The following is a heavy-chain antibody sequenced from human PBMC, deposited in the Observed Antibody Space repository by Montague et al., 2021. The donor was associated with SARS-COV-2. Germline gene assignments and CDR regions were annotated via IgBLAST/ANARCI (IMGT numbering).Heavy chain of an antibody. V-gene: IGHV4-61*02. CDR2: IDSGGYN. CDR1: GGSINSITYY. D-gene: IGHD6-13*01. CDR3: ATHRQHHNH. J-gene: IGHJ5*02. Sequence: TLSLTCTVSGGSINSITYYWSWIRQPAGKGLEWIGRIDSGGYNNYNPSLKSRVTMSMDTSKNQFFLNLTSLTAADTAVYFCATHRQHHNHWGQGAMVAVSS.